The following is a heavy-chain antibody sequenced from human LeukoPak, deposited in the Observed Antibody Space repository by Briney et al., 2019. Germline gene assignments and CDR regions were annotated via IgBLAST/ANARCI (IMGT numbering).Heavy chain of an antibody. D-gene: IGHD2/OR15-2a*01. CDR1: TFTFSNYW. Sequence: GGSLRLSCAASTFTFSNYWMNWVRQAPGKGLEWVATIKHDGSEKHYVDSVKGRFTISRDNSKSTLFLQMNSLRAEDTAIYYCAKDRVSPGFNLFDPWGQGTLVTVSS. CDR2: IKHDGSEK. CDR3: AKDRVSPGFNLFDP. V-gene: IGHV3-7*03. J-gene: IGHJ5*02.